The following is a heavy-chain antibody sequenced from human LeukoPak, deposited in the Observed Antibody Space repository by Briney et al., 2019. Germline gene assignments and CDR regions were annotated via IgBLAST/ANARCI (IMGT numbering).Heavy chain of an antibody. D-gene: IGHD2-2*01. CDR1: GGSISSYY. V-gene: IGHV4-59*06. CDR3: ATVTEQVVLPAAIHFDY. J-gene: IGHJ4*02. CDR2: IDYSGST. Sequence: SETLSLTCTVSGGSISSYYWSWIRQPPGKGLEWIWYIDYSGSTYYNPSLTSRVTISVDTSKNQFSLKLSSVTAADTAVYYWATVTEQVVLPAAIHFDYWGQGTLVTVSS.